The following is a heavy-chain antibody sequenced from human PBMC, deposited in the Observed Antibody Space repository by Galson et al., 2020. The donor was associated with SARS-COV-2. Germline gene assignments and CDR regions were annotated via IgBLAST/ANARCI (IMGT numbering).Heavy chain of an antibody. D-gene: IGHD2-2*01. CDR3: ARGPRRVVVPAAPDY. CDR1: GGSIRSTSYY. Sequence: SETLSLTCTVSGGSIRSTSYYWTWIRQSAGKGLEWIGRIDPSGSTNYNPSLQSRVHISVDMSKNQLSLKLSSVIAADTAVYYCARGPRRVVVPAAPDYWGQGTLVTVSS. CDR2: IDPSGST. V-gene: IGHV4-61*02. J-gene: IGHJ4*02.